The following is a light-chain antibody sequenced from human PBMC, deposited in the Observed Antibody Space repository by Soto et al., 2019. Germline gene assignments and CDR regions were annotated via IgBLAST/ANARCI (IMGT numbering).Light chain of an antibody. J-gene: IGKJ3*01. CDR2: DAF. Sequence: EIVLTQSPATLSLSPGERVTLSCRASQSVSSYLAWYQQKPGQAPRLLIYDAFNRATGIPARFSGSGSGTEFTLTISSLEHEDFAVYYCQQRSSGPFTFGPENKVDI. CDR1: QSVSSY. CDR3: QQRSSGPFT. V-gene: IGKV3-11*01.